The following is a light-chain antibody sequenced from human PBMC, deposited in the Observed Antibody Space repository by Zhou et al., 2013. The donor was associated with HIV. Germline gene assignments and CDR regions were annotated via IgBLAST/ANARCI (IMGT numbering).Light chain of an antibody. Sequence: EIVLTQSPATLSLSPGERATLSCRASQSVSSYLAWYQQKPGQAPRLPIYDASNRATDIPARFSGSGSGTDFTLTISSLEPEHFAVYYCQQRSSWPWTFGQGTKAEIK. J-gene: IGKJ1*01. V-gene: IGKV3-11*01. CDR2: DAS. CDR3: QQRSSWPWT. CDR1: QSVSSY.